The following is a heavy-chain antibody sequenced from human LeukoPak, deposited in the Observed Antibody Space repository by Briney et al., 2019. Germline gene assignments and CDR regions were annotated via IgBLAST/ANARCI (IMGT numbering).Heavy chain of an antibody. CDR3: ARIYGNSTIADAFDI. CDR2: SYRRDTT. Sequence: GGSLRLSCAASGFSVFSNYMIGVRQAPGKGLEWVAVSYRRDTTFYADAVKGRFIISTDSSRKTVYLQMNSLRVDDTAMYYCARIYGNSTIADAFDIWGQGTMVIVSS. J-gene: IGHJ3*02. D-gene: IGHD2-21*01. V-gene: IGHV3-53*01. CDR1: GFSVFSNY.